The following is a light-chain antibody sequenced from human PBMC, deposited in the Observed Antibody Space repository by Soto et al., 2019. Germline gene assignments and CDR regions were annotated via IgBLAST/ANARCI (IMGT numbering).Light chain of an antibody. CDR3: QQSYSTPHT. J-gene: IGKJ2*01. Sequence: DIQMTQSPSSLSASVGDRVTITCRASQSISSYLNWYQQKPGKAPKLLIYAASSLQSGVPSRFSGSGSGKDFTPTISSLQPEDFSTYYCQQSYSTPHTFGHGTKLEIK. CDR2: AAS. V-gene: IGKV1-39*01. CDR1: QSISSY.